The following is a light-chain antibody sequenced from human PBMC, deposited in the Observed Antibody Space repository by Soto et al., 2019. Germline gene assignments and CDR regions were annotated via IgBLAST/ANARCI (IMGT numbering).Light chain of an antibody. CDR2: DAI. Sequence: EILMTRSPATLSVSPGERVTLSCRASQNIHNHMSWFLQKPGQAPRLLMYDAIIRAAGIPARFSGSWSGTEFTLTINSLQSEDFAVYYCQHYDAWPLTFGGGTKVDIK. J-gene: IGKJ4*01. CDR3: QHYDAWPLT. V-gene: IGKV3-15*01. CDR1: QNIHNH.